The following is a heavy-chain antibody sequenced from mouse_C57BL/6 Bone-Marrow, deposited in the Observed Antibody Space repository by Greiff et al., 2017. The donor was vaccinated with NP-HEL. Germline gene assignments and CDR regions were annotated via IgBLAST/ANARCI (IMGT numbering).Heavy chain of an antibody. J-gene: IGHJ2*01. CDR2: INPSTGGT. Sequence: VQLQQSGPELVQPGASVKISCKASGYSFTGYYMNWVKQSPEKSLEWIGEINPSTGGTTYNQKFKAKATLTVDKSTSTAYMQLKRLTSEDSAFYYCARWTTRLDYWGQGTTLTVSS. D-gene: IGHD5-5*01. V-gene: IGHV1-42*01. CDR1: GYSFTGYY. CDR3: ARWTTRLDY.